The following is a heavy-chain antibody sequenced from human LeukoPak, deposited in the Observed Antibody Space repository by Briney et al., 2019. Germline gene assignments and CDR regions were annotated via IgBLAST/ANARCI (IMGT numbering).Heavy chain of an antibody. CDR2: INWNGGST. V-gene: IGHV3-20*01. J-gene: IGHJ3*02. CDR3: ARDRSAAGIQYDAFDI. CDR1: GFTFDDYG. D-gene: IGHD6-13*01. Sequence: GGSLRLSCAASGFTFDDYGMSWVRQAPGKGLEWFSGINWNGGSTGYADSVKGRFTISRDNAKNSLYLQMNSLRAEDTALYHCARDRSAAGIQYDAFDIWGQGTMVTVSS.